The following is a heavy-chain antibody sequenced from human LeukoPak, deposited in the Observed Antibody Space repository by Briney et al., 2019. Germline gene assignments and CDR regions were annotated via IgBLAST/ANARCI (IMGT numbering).Heavy chain of an antibody. J-gene: IGHJ4*02. CDR3: AKQWGYSVPPTIDY. CDR1: GFTFSSYA. CDR2: ISGSGGST. V-gene: IGHV3-23*01. Sequence: GSLRLSCAASGFTFSSYAVSWVRQAPGKGLEWVSAISGSGGSTYYADSVKGRFTISRDNSKNTLYLQMNSLRAEDTAVYYCAKQWGYSVPPTIDYWGQGTLVTVSS. D-gene: IGHD5/OR15-5a*01.